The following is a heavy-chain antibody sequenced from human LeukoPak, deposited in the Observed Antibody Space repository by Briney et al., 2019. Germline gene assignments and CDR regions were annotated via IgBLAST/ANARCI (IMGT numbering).Heavy chain of an antibody. J-gene: IGHJ1*01. CDR1: GGTFSSYA. CDR2: IIPIFGTA. D-gene: IGHD3-22*01. Sequence: GASVKVSCKASGGTFSSYAISWVRQAPGQGLEWMGGIIPIFGTANYAQKFQGRVTITADESTSTAYMELSSLRSEDTAVYYCARGYYYDSSGYYTEYFQHWGQGTLVTVSS. V-gene: IGHV1-69*01. CDR3: ARGYYYDSSGYYTEYFQH.